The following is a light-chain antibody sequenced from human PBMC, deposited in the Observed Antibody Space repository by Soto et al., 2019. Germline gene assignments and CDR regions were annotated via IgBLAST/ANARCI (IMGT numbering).Light chain of an antibody. J-gene: IGKJ1*01. V-gene: IGKV3-15*01. CDR1: QSVSNN. Sequence: DIVMTQSPATLSVSPGERATLSCRASQSVSNNLAWYQQKPGQPPRLLIYGASTRATGIPAWFSGSGSGTEFTLTISGLQSEDFAVYYCQQYNNWPRTFGQGTRWIS. CDR3: QQYNNWPRT. CDR2: GAS.